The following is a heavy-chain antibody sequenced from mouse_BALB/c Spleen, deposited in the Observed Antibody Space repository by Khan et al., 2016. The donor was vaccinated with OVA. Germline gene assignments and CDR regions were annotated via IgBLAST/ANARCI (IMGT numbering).Heavy chain of an antibody. Sequence: VQLKESGPGLVKPSQSLSLTCTVTGYSITSEYAWNWIRQFPGNKLEWMGYINYSGNTRFNPSLKSRTSITRDTSKNQFFLQLSSVTTEDTATYYCARKDYYDYDPFPYWGQGTLGTVSA. CDR1: GYSITSEYA. CDR3: ARKDYYDYDPFPY. D-gene: IGHD2-4*01. J-gene: IGHJ3*01. CDR2: INYSGNT. V-gene: IGHV3-2*02.